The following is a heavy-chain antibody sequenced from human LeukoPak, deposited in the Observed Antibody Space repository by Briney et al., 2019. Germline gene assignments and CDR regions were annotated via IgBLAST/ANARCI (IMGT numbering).Heavy chain of an antibody. CDR1: GYTFTSYG. CDR3: ARDSGIVVVVAAQPFDY. V-gene: IGHV1-18*01. D-gene: IGHD2-15*01. CDR2: ISAYNGNT. J-gene: IGHJ4*02. Sequence: GASVKVSCKASGYTFTSYGISWVRQAPGQGLEWMGWISAYNGNTNYAQKLQGRVTMTTDTSTSTAYMELRSLRSDDTAVYYCARDSGIVVVVAAQPFDYWGQGTLVTVSS.